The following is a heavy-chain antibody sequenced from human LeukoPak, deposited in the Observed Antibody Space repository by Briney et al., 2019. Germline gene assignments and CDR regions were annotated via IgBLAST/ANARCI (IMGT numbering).Heavy chain of an antibody. CDR3: AKGRWGLTINNFDI. V-gene: IGHV3-30*04. J-gene: IGHJ3*02. CDR1: GFTFSSYA. D-gene: IGHD3-9*01. CDR2: ISYDGSNK. Sequence: PGGSLRLSCAASGFTFSSYAMHWVRQAPGKGLEWVAVISYDGSNKYYADSVKGRFTISRDSSNNTLYLQMNSLRGEDTAVYYCAKGRWGLTINNFDIWGQGTMVTVSS.